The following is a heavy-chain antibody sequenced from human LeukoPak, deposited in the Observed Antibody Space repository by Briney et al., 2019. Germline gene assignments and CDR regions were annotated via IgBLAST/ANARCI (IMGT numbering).Heavy chain of an antibody. J-gene: IGHJ3*02. Sequence: GGSLRLSCAASGFTFSTYGMHWVRQAPGKGLEXXXXXXYDRSNKNYADSVKGRFTISRDNSKNTVYLQMNSLRAEDTAVYYCAKRACSGGSCYSRAFDIWGQGTMVSVSS. CDR1: GFTFSTYG. D-gene: IGHD2-15*01. V-gene: IGHV3-30*18. CDR3: AKRACSGGSCYSRAFDI. CDR2: XXYDRSNK.